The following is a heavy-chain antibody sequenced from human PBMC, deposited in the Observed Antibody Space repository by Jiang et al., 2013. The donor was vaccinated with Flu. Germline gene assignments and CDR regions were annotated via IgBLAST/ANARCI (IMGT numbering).Heavy chain of an antibody. CDR3: ARLRAVWNYYDSSGYPYGMDV. Sequence: GAEVKKPGESLKISCKGSGYSFTSYWIGWVRQMPGKGLEWMGIIYPGDSDTRYSPSFQGQVTISADKSISTAYLQWSSLKASDTAMYYCARLRAVWNYYDSSGYPYGMDVWGQGTTVTVSS. CDR1: GYSFTSYW. V-gene: IGHV5-51*01. J-gene: IGHJ6*02. CDR2: IYPGDSDT. D-gene: IGHD3-22*01.